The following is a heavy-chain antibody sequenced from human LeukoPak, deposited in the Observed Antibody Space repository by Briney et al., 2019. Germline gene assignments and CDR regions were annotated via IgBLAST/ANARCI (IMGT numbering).Heavy chain of an antibody. D-gene: IGHD3-22*01. CDR1: GGSISSYY. CDR3: ASYSSGYYWAFDY. Sequence: SETLSLTCTVSGGSISSYYWSWIRQPPGKGLEWIGYIYYSGSTNYNPSLKSRVTISVDTSKNQFSLKLSSVTAADTAVYYCASYSSGYYWAFDYWGRGTLVTVSS. V-gene: IGHV4-59*01. J-gene: IGHJ4*02. CDR2: IYYSGST.